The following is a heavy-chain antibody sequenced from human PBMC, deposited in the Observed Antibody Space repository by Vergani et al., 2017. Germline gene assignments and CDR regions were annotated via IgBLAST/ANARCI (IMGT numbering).Heavy chain of an antibody. J-gene: IGHJ4*02. V-gene: IGHV3-15*01. CDR2: IKSKTDGGTT. D-gene: IGHD6-19*01. Sequence: EVQLVESGGGLVQPGGSLRLSCAASGFTFSNAWMSWVRQAPGKGLEWVGRIKSKTDGGTTDYAAPVKGRFTISRDDSKNTLYLQMNSLKTEDTAVYYCTTGIAVAGAADYWGQGTLVTVSS. CDR3: TTGIAVAGAADY. CDR1: GFTFSNAW.